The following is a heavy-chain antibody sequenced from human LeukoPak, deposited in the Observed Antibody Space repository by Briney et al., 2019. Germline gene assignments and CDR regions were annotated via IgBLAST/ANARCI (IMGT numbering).Heavy chain of an antibody. Sequence: GGSLRLSCAASGFTFRDYTMNWVRQAPGKGLEWVSGIYGSGGGQTFYADSVRGRFIISRDDSRNLVFLHMDRLRVEDTGLYYCAKDVKSDGVWDIDHWGQGTVITVSS. J-gene: IGHJ4*02. CDR2: IYGSGGGQT. CDR1: GFTFRDYT. D-gene: IGHD4-17*01. CDR3: AKDVKSDGVWDIDH. V-gene: IGHV3-23*01.